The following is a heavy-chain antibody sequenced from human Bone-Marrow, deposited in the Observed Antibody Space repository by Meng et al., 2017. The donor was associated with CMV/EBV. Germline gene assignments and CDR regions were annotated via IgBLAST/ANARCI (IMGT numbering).Heavy chain of an antibody. D-gene: IGHD3-3*01. CDR3: ARNARITIFGVVPENGWFDP. CDR1: FTSYG. Sequence: FTSYGISWVRQAPGQGLEWMGWISAYNGNTNYAQKLQGRVTMTTDTSTGTAYMELRSLRSDDTAVYYCARNARITIFGVVPENGWFDPWGQGTLVTVSS. J-gene: IGHJ5*02. V-gene: IGHV1-18*01. CDR2: ISAYNGNT.